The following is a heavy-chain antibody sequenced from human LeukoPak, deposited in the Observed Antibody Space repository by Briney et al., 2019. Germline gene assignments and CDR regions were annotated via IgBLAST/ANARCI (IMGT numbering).Heavy chain of an antibody. CDR2: IDWNGGSS. Sequence: GGSLRLSCAASRYTFDDYGMSWVRQAPGKGLEWVSGIDWNGGSSGYADSVKGRFTISRDNAKNSLYLQMNSLRAEDTALYYWARARGSSTTYYYHYMDVWGKGTTVTVSS. V-gene: IGHV3-20*04. CDR1: RYTFDDYG. J-gene: IGHJ6*03. CDR3: ARARGSSTTYYYHYMDV. D-gene: IGHD6-6*01.